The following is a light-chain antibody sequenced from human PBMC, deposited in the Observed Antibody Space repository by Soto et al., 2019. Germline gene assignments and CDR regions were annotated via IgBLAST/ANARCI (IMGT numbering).Light chain of an antibody. CDR3: QVWDIMTDNYV. CDR1: NIGNKR. J-gene: IGLJ1*01. CDR2: YDS. V-gene: IGLV3-21*04. Sequence: SYELTQSPSVSVAPEKTATITCGGNNIGNKRVHWYRQKPGQDPVLLISYDSDRPSGIPERFSGSNSGNTATLTISRVEAGDEADYYCQVWDIMTDNYVFGSGTKVTVL.